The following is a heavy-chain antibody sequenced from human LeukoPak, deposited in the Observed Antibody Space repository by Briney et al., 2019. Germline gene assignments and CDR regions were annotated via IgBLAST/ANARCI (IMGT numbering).Heavy chain of an antibody. CDR2: IIPIFGTA. D-gene: IGHD2-8*02. J-gene: IGHJ4*02. V-gene: IGHV1-69*13. CDR1: GGTFSSYA. Sequence: ASVKVSCKASGGTFSSYAISWVRQAPGQGLEWMGGIIPIFGTANYAQKFQSRVTITADESTSTAYMELSSLRSEDTAVYYCARDRISGTGFRAFLDWGQGTLVTVSS. CDR3: ARDRISGTGFRAFLD.